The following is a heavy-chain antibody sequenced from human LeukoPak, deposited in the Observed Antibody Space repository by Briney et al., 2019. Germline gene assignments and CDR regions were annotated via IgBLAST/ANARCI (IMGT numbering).Heavy chain of an antibody. CDR2: IYYSGST. Sequence: RSSETLSLTCTVSGGSISSSSYYWGWIRQPPGKGLEWIGSIYYSGSTYYNPSLKSRVTISVDTSKNQFSLQLNSVTPEDTAVYYCARASKRYSGYDYVDFDYWGQGTLVTVSS. CDR3: ARASKRYSGYDYVDFDY. D-gene: IGHD5-12*01. CDR1: GGSISSSSYY. J-gene: IGHJ4*02. V-gene: IGHV4-39*07.